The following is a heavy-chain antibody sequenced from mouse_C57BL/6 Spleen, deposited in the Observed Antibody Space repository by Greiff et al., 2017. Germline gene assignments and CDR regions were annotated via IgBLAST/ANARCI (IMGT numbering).Heavy chain of an antibody. CDR3: ARVEDWYFDV. V-gene: IGHV14-2*01. CDR2: IVPEDGET. J-gene: IGHJ1*03. Sequence: EVKLVESGAELVKPGASVKFSCTASGFNIKDYYMHWVKQRTEQGLEWIGRIVPEDGETKYAPKFQGNATITADTSSKTGCRQLSSLTSEDTAVYYCARVEDWYFDVWGTGTTVTVSS. CDR1: GFNIKDYY.